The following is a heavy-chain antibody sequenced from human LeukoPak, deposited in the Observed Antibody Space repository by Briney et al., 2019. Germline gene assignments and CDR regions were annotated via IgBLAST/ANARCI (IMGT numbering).Heavy chain of an antibody. CDR1: GLTLSGYW. CDR2: INSDGSTT. CDR3: TRGYSGSYRIDY. D-gene: IGHD1-26*01. Sequence: GGSLRLSCSASGLTLSGYWMHWVRQIPGKGLVWVSRINSDGSTTSDADSVKGRFTISRDNAKNTLYLQMNSLRAEDTAVYYCTRGYSGSYRIDYWGQGTLVTVSS. J-gene: IGHJ4*02. V-gene: IGHV3-74*01.